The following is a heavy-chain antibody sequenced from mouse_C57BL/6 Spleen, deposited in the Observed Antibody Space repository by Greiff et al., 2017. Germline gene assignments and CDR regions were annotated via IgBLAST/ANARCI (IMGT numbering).Heavy chain of an antibody. Sequence: EVQLQESGGGLVQPGGSMKLSCVASGFTFSNYWMNWVRQSPEKGLEWVAQIRLKSDNYATHYAESVNGRFTISIDDSKSSFYLQMNNLRAEDTGIYYCTPYYYGSSAWFAYWGQGTLVTVSA. CDR1: GFTFSNYW. CDR2: IRLKSDNYAT. V-gene: IGHV6-3*01. D-gene: IGHD1-1*01. J-gene: IGHJ3*01. CDR3: TPYYYGSSAWFAY.